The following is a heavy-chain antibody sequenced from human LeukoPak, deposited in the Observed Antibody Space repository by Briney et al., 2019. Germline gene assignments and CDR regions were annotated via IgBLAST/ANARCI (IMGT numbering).Heavy chain of an antibody. CDR2: ISSNGVSA. CDR3: AREEDDYYFYCMDV. Sequence: PGGSLRLSCAASGFIFSSYVMHWVRQAPGKGLEYVSGISSNGVSAYYANSMRGRFTISRDNSKNTLYLQMGSLRAEDMGVYYCAREEDDYYFYCMDVWGKGTTVTVSS. V-gene: IGHV3-64*01. J-gene: IGHJ6*03. CDR1: GFIFSSYV. D-gene: IGHD2-21*01.